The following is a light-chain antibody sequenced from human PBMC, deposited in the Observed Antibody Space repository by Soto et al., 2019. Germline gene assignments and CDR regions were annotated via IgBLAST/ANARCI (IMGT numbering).Light chain of an antibody. CDR1: QSVSTN. Sequence: DIVMTQSPDSLAVSLGERATLSCRASQSVSTNLAWYQQKPAQAPRLLIYGASTRATGIPGRFSGGGSGTEFTLTISSLQSADFAVYYCQQYNDRPLTFGGGTKVDIK. J-gene: IGKJ4*01. CDR2: GAS. CDR3: QQYNDRPLT. V-gene: IGKV3-15*01.